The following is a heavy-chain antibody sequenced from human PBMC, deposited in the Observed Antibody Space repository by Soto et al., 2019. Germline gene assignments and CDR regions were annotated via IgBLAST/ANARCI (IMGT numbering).Heavy chain of an antibody. CDR2: IYYSGST. Sequence: PSETLSLTCTVSGGSFSSGGYYWSWIRQLPGKGLEWIGYIYYSGSTYYNPSLKSRFTISLDTSKNQFSLKLSSMTAADTAVYYCARATSFSGHHGYWGQGTLVTVSS. CDR1: GGSFSSGGYY. V-gene: IGHV4-31*03. CDR3: ARATSFSGHHGY. D-gene: IGHD2-8*02. J-gene: IGHJ4*02.